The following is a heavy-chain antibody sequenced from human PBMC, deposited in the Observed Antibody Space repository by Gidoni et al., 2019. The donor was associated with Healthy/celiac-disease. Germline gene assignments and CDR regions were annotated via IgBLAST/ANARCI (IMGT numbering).Heavy chain of an antibody. D-gene: IGHD5-12*01. CDR2: ISSSSSYI. CDR3: ARGVATILQWLGDY. Sequence: EVQLVESGGGLVKPGGSLRLSCAASGFTFSSYSMNWVRQAPGKGLEWVSSISSSSSYIYYADSVKGRFTISRDNAKNSLYLQMNSLRAEDTAVYYCARGVATILQWLGDYWGQGTLVTVSS. CDR1: GFTFSSYS. V-gene: IGHV3-21*01. J-gene: IGHJ4*02.